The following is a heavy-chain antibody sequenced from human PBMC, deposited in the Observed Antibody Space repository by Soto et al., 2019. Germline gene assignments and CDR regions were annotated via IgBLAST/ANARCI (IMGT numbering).Heavy chain of an antibody. D-gene: IGHD3-22*01. V-gene: IGHV3-30*03. Sequence: QVQLVESGGGVVQPGRSLRLSCSASGFTFSSYGMHWVRQAPGKGLEWVAVISYDGTKYIHADSVKGRFTISKDNSKNTVCLQMNSLRLEDTAVYYCARGWSDSEDTSGHSYWGQGTLVTVSS. CDR2: ISYDGTKY. CDR1: GFTFSSYG. J-gene: IGHJ4*02. CDR3: ARGWSDSEDTSGHSY.